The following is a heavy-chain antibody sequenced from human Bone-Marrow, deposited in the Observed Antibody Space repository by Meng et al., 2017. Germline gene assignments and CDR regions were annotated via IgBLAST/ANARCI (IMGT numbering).Heavy chain of an antibody. V-gene: IGHV3-7*01. CDR1: GFTFSSYW. D-gene: IGHD3-22*01. Sequence: GGSLRLSCAASGFTFSSYWMSWVRQAPGKGLEWVANIKQDGSEKYYVDSVKGRFTISRDNAKNSLYLQMNSLRAEDTAVYYCVTYYYDSSGWRWNAFDIWGQGTMVTVSS. CDR2: IKQDGSEK. CDR3: VTYYYDSSGWRWNAFDI. J-gene: IGHJ3*02.